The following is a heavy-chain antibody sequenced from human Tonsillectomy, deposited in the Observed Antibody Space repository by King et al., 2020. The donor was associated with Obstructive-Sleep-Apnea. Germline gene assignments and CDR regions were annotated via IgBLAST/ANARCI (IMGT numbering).Heavy chain of an antibody. CDR1: GFTFDDYA. Sequence: VQLVESGGVVVQPGGSLRLSCAASGFTFDDYAMHWVRQAPGKGLELVSLISWGGGSTYYADSVKGRFTISRDNSKNSLDLQMNSLRGEDTALYYCAKADDSSGYPDYWGQGTLVTVSS. D-gene: IGHD3-22*01. V-gene: IGHV3-43D*03. J-gene: IGHJ4*02. CDR2: ISWGGGST. CDR3: AKADDSSGYPDY.